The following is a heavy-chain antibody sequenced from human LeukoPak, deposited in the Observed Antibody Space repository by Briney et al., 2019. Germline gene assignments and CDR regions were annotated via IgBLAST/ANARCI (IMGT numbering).Heavy chain of an antibody. Sequence: PGGPLRLSCAASGITLSDYWMYWVRQGPGKGLVHVSRIESDGSRTVYADSVKGRFTISRDNAKNTMYLQMNSLGAEDTAVYYCVRGGHKLDIETSRYYYGLDVWGQGTTVTVSS. V-gene: IGHV3-74*03. J-gene: IGHJ6*02. CDR2: IESDGSRT. D-gene: IGHD2-2*03. CDR3: VRGGHKLDIETSRYYYGLDV. CDR1: GITLSDYW.